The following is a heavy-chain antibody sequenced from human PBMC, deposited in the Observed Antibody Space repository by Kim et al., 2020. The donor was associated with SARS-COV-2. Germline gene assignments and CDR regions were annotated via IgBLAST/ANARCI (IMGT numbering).Heavy chain of an antibody. CDR1: GFTFSSYG. J-gene: IGHJ4*02. CDR2: ISYDGSNK. Sequence: GGSLRLSCAASGFTFSSYGMHWVRQAPGKGLEWVAVISYDGSNKYYADSVKGRFTISRDNSKNTLYLQMNSLRAEDTAVYYCAKDRDVVVTGYYFDYWGQGTLVTVSS. D-gene: IGHD2-21*02. V-gene: IGHV3-30*18. CDR3: AKDRDVVVTGYYFDY.